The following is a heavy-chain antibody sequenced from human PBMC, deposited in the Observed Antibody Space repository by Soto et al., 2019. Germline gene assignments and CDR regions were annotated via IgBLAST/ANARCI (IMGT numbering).Heavy chain of an antibody. CDR3: AKDYGYCSGGSCYSSGWFDP. CDR2: ISYDGSNK. Sequence: GGSLRLSCAASGFTISSYGMHWVRQAPGKGLEWVAVISYDGSNKYYADSVKGRFTISRDNSKNTLYLQMNSLRAEDTAVYYCAKDYGYCSGGSCYSSGWFDPWGQGTLVTVPQ. V-gene: IGHV3-30*18. D-gene: IGHD2-15*01. J-gene: IGHJ5*02. CDR1: GFTISSYG.